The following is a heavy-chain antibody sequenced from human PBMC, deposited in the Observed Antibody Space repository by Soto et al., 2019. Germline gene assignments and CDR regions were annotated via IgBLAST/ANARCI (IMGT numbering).Heavy chain of an antibody. Sequence: SETLSLTCAVSGYSISSGYYWAWIRQPPGKGLEWIGSVYHSGTTYYNPSLKSRVTISIDTSKNQFSLKLTSVTAADTAVYDCTRALYPSSWYEGYWGQGT. CDR1: GYSISSGYY. D-gene: IGHD6-13*01. J-gene: IGHJ4*02. V-gene: IGHV4-38-2*01. CDR2: VYHSGTT. CDR3: TRALYPSSWYEGY.